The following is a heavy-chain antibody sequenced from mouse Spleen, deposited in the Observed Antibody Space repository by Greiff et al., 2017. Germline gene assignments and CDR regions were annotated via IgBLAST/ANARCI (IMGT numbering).Heavy chain of an antibody. Sequence: QVQLKQPGAELVRPGTSVKLSCKASGYTFTSYWMHWVKQRPGQGLEWIGVIDPSDSYTNYNQKFKGKATLTVDTSSSTAYMQLSSLTSEDSAVYYCANYYGSSLYWYFDVWGAGTTVTVSS. J-gene: IGHJ1*01. CDR1: GYTFTSYW. CDR3: ANYYGSSLYWYFDV. V-gene: IGHV1-59*01. CDR2: IDPSDSYT. D-gene: IGHD1-1*01.